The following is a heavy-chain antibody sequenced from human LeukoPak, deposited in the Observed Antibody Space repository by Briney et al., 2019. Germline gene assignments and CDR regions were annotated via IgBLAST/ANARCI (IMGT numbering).Heavy chain of an antibody. Sequence: PSETLSLTCAVYGGSFSGYYWSWIRQPPGKGLEWIGEINHSGSTNYNPSLKSRVTISVDTSKNPFSLQLSSVTAADTAVYYCARGRGITMIVVAPRYGMDVWGQGTTVTVSS. CDR1: GGSFSGYY. J-gene: IGHJ6*02. CDR3: ARGRGITMIVVAPRYGMDV. CDR2: INHSGST. V-gene: IGHV4-34*01. D-gene: IGHD3-22*01.